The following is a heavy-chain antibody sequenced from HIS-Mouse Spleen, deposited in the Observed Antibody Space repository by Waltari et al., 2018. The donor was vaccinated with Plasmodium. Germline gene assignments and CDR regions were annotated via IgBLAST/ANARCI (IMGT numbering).Heavy chain of an antibody. D-gene: IGHD1-7*01. CDR2: IYYSGST. CDR3: ARDRITGTSYFDY. Sequence: QLQLQESGPGLVKPSETLSLTCTVSGCSISSSRYYWGWIRQPPGKGLEWIGSIYYSGSTDYHPALKSRVTISGDTSKNQFSLKLSSGTAADTAVYYCARDRITGTSYFDYWGQGTLVTVSS. J-gene: IGHJ4*02. V-gene: IGHV4-39*07. CDR1: GCSISSSRYY.